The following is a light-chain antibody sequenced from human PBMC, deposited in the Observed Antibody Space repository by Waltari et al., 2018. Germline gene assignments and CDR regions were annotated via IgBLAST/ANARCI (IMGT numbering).Light chain of an antibody. V-gene: IGLV1-44*01. CDR3: AAWDDSLNAVV. J-gene: IGLJ2*01. CDR2: NNN. Sequence: QSVLTQPPSASGTPGQRVTISCSGSSSNIGGNTVTWYQQLPGAAPKLLLDNNNQRRSGVHDRFSGSKSGTSASLAISSLQSEDEAHYYCAAWDDSLNAVVFGGGTKLTVL. CDR1: SSNIGGNT.